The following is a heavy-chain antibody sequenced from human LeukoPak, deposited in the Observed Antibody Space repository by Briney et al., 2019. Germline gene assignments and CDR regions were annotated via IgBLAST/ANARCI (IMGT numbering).Heavy chain of an antibody. CDR1: GGTFSSYA. D-gene: IGHD6-19*01. J-gene: IGHJ4*02. V-gene: IGHV1-69*01. CDR2: IIPIFGTT. CDR3: AREGGAVAGTVADY. Sequence: SVKVSCKASGGTFSSYAISWVRQAPGQGLEWMGGIIPIFGTTNSAQTFQGRVTITADESTSTAYMELSSVRAEDTAVYYCAREGGAVAGTVADYWGQGTLVTVSS.